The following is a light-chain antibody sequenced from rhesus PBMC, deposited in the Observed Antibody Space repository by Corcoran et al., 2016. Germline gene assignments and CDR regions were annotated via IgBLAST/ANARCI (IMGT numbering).Light chain of an antibody. V-gene: IGKV3S9*01. J-gene: IGKJ2*01. CDR1: QIVSRY. CDR2: SEA. Sequence: EIVMTQSPATLSLSPEARTTLPCRASQIVSRYVTWYQQKLEQAPRPPIYSEASRATGIPDRSSGSRAGTDFTLIIIVLEPEDVGVYYCQQYTNWNSFGQGTKVEIK. CDR3: QQYTNWNS.